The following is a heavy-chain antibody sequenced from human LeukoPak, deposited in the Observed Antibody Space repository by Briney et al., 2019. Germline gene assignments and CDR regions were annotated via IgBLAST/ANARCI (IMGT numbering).Heavy chain of an antibody. V-gene: IGHV4-59*01. J-gene: IGHJ4*02. Sequence: SETLSLTCTVSGGSLNSYYWSWIRQPPGKGLEWIGYIYYSGSTNYNPSLKSRVTISVDTSKNQFSLKLSSVTAADTAAYYCARDLRGYSSYDYWGQGTLVTVSS. D-gene: IGHD6-13*01. CDR1: GGSLNSYY. CDR3: ARDLRGYSSYDY. CDR2: IYYSGST.